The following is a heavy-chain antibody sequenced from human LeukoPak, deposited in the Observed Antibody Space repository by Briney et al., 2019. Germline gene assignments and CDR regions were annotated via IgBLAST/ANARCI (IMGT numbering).Heavy chain of an antibody. Sequence: ASVKVSCKASGYSSTNYGISWVRQAPGQGLEWMGWFHIYRGNTNYAQKFQGRVTMTTDTSTSTVYMEVRGLRSDDTAVYYCARITHIVVVTAITMPHPDYWGQGTLVTVSS. CDR1: GYSSTNYG. CDR2: FHIYRGNT. J-gene: IGHJ4*02. D-gene: IGHD2-21*02. V-gene: IGHV1-18*01. CDR3: ARITHIVVVTAITMPHPDY.